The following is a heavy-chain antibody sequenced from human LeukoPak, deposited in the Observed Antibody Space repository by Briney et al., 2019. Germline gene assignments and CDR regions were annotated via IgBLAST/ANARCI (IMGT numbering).Heavy chain of an antibody. CDR2: ISYDGSNK. J-gene: IGHJ4*02. V-gene: IGHV3-30*18. CDR3: AKVDYYDSSGYYDY. CDR1: GFTFSSYG. Sequence: QPGGSLRLSCAASGFTFSSYGMHWVRQAPGKGLEWVAVISYDGSNKYYADSVKGRFTISRDNSKNTLYLQMNSLRAEDTAVYYCAKVDYYDSSGYYDYWGQGTLVTVSS. D-gene: IGHD3-22*01.